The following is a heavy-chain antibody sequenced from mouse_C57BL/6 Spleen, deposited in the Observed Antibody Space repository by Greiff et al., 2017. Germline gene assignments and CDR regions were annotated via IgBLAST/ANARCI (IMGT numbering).Heavy chain of an antibody. V-gene: IGHV1-64*01. J-gene: IGHJ3*01. CDR2: IHPNSGST. CDR3: TSSVSSDYPFAY. D-gene: IGHD3-2*02. CDR1: GYTFTSYW. Sequence: VQLQQPGAELVKPGASVKLSCKASGYTFTSYWMHWVKQRPGQGLEWIGMIHPNSGSTNYNEKFKSKATLTVDKSSSTAYMQLRRLTSASSTVYYFTSSVSSDYPFAYWGQGTLVTVSA.